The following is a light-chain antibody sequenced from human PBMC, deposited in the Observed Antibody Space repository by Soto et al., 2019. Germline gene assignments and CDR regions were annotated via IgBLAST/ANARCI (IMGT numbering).Light chain of an antibody. J-gene: IGKJ1*01. CDR2: GAS. CDR3: QHNVSTPPT. Sequence: DIQMTQSPSSLSASVGDRVSITCRASQTIGSNLNWYQQKPGKAPKVLIYGASTLQTGVPSRFSASGSGTVFTLTISSLQRDDFATYYCQHNVSTPPTFGQGTKV. V-gene: IGKV1-39*01. CDR1: QTIGSN.